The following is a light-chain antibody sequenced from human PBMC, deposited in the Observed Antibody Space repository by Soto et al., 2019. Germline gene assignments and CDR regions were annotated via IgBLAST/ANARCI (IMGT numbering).Light chain of an antibody. Sequence: QSALTQPASVSGSSGRSITISCTGTSIDVGRYNVVSWYQQHPVYAPKLLIYAVSDRPSGVSTRFSGSKSGNTASLAISWLQAEDDAVYYCSSFSSSSTQVFGTGTKVTVL. V-gene: IGLV2-14*03. CDR2: AVS. J-gene: IGLJ1*01. CDR1: SIDVGRYNV. CDR3: SSFSSSSTQV.